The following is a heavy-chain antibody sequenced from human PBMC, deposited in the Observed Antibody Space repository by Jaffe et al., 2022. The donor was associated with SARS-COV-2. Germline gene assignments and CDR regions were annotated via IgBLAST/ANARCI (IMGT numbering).Heavy chain of an antibody. V-gene: IGHV3-33*01. CDR3: ARESSSSDNYYYYGMDV. J-gene: IGHJ6*02. CDR2: IWYDGSNK. Sequence: QVQLVESGGGVVQPGRSLRLSCAASGFTFSSYGMHWVRQAPGKGLEWVAVIWYDGSNKYYADSVKGRFTISRDNSKNTLYLQMNSLRAEDTAVYYCARESSSSDNYYYYGMDVWGQGTTVTVSS. CDR1: GFTFSSYG. D-gene: IGHD6-6*01.